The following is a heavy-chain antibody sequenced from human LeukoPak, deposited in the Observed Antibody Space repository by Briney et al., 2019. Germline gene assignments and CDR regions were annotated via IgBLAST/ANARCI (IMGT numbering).Heavy chain of an antibody. Sequence: GSLRLSCAASGFTFSSYWMSWVRQAPGKGPEWVANIKQDGSEKYHVDSVKGRFTISRDNAKNSLYLQMNSLRAEDTAVYFCARGSWYGFYWGRGTLVTVSS. J-gene: IGHJ4*02. CDR1: GFTFSSYW. CDR3: ARGSWYGFY. V-gene: IGHV3-7*01. D-gene: IGHD6-13*01. CDR2: IKQDGSEK.